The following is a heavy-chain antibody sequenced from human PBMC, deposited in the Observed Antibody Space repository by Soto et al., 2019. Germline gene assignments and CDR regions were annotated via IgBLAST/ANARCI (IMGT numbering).Heavy chain of an antibody. CDR3: ARGLFCSRTNCYLLPFDP. CDR2: IYYSGST. Sequence: SETLSLTCTVSGGSISDYCWSWIRQPPGKGLEWIGYIYYSGSTSYNPSLKSRVTISVDTSKNQFSLKLSSVTAADTAVYYCARGLFCSRTNCYLLPFDPWGQGTLVTVSS. CDR1: GGSISDYC. D-gene: IGHD2-2*01. J-gene: IGHJ5*02. V-gene: IGHV4-59*01.